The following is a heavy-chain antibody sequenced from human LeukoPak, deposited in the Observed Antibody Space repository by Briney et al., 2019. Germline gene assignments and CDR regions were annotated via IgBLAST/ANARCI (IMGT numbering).Heavy chain of an antibody. CDR1: GFTFSSYW. CDR2: IKQDGSEK. CDR3: AKVWAHDGSGNPYWHFDL. V-gene: IGHV3-7*03. Sequence: PGGSLRLSCAASGFTFSSYWMSWVRQAPGKGLEWVANIKQDGSEKYYVDSVKGRFTISRDNAKNSLYLQMNSLRAEDTAVYYCAKVWAHDGSGNPYWHFDLWGRGTLVTVSS. J-gene: IGHJ2*01. D-gene: IGHD3-10*01.